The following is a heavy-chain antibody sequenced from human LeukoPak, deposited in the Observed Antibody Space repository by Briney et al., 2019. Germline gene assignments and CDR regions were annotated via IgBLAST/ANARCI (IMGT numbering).Heavy chain of an antibody. Sequence: GGSLRLSCAASGFTFSNYAMNWVRQAPGKGLEWVSTFRGNGGYTSYAASVKGRFTISRDDSKSTLYLQMNSLRAKDTALYYCSKGYGMDVWGQGTTVTVSS. V-gene: IGHV3-23*01. CDR1: GFTFSNYA. J-gene: IGHJ6*02. CDR3: SKGYGMDV. CDR2: FRGNGGYT.